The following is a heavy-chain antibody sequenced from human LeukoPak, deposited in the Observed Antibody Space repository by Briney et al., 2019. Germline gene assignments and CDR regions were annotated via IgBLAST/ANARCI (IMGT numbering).Heavy chain of an antibody. CDR2: IKQDGSEK. J-gene: IGHJ6*03. Sequence: PGGSLRLSCAASGFTFSSYWMSWVRQAPGKELEWVANIKQDGSEKYYVDSVKGRFTISRDNAKNSLYLQMNSLRAEDTAVYYCARSEAAQWLVYYYYYYMDVWGKGTTVTVSS. D-gene: IGHD6-19*01. V-gene: IGHV3-7*01. CDR3: ARSEAAQWLVYYYYYYMDV. CDR1: GFTFSSYW.